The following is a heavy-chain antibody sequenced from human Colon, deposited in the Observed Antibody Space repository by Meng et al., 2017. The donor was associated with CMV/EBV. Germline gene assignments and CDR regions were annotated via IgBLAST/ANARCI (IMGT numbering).Heavy chain of an antibody. J-gene: IGHJ5*02. V-gene: IGHV4-34*01. CDR1: GGSFRGYY. CDR3: ARGFSSSWYVIWFDP. Sequence: VYGGSFRGYYWSWIRQPPGKGLEWIGEINHSGSTNYYPSLKSRVTISVGTSKNQFSLKLSSVTAADTAVYYCARGFSSSWYVIWFDPWGQGTLVTVSS. CDR2: INHSGST. D-gene: IGHD6-13*01.